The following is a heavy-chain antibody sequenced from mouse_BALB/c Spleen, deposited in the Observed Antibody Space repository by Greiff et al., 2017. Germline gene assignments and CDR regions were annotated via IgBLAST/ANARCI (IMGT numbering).Heavy chain of an antibody. CDR2: IYPSDSYT. V-gene: IGHV1-69*02. Sequence: VQLQQPGAELVRPGASVKLSCKASGYTFTSYWINWVKQRPGQGLEWIGNIYPSDSYTNYNQKFKDKATLTVDKSSSTAYMQLSSPASEDSAVYYCTRCAYDEPGCAMDYWGQGTSVTVSS. J-gene: IGHJ4*01. D-gene: IGHD2-14*01. CDR1: GYTFTSYW. CDR3: TRCAYDEPGCAMDY.